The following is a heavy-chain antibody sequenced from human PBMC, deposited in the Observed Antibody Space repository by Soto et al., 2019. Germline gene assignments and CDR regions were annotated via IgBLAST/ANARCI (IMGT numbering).Heavy chain of an antibody. D-gene: IGHD2-8*01. J-gene: IGHJ5*02. CDR1: GGTFSSYA. Sequence: GASVKVSCKASGGTFSSYAISWVRQAPGQGLEWMGGIIPIFGTANYAQKFQDRVTITADKSTSTAYMELSSLRSEDTAVYYFARGVQKLYGFDPWGQGTLVTVSS. CDR3: ARGVQKLYGFDP. CDR2: IIPIFGTA. V-gene: IGHV1-69*06.